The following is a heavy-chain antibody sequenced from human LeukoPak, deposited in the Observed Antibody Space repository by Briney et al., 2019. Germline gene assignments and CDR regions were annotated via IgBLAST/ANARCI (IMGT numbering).Heavy chain of an antibody. D-gene: IGHD6-6*01. V-gene: IGHV3-53*01. CDR1: GFTVSSNF. J-gene: IGHJ4*02. CDR3: ARDGSSSPWDY. Sequence: SGGSLRLSCAASGFTVSSNFMSWVRQAPGKGLEWVSVIYSGGSTYYAGSVKGRFTISRDNSKNTEYLQMNSLRAEDSAVYYCARDGSSSPWDYWGQGTLVTVSS. CDR2: IYSGGST.